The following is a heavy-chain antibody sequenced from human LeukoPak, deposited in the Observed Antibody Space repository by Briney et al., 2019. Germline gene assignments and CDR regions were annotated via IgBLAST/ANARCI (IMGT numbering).Heavy chain of an antibody. CDR2: KYFSGSA. V-gene: IGHV4-31*03. D-gene: IGHD2-2*01. J-gene: IGHJ3*02. Sequence: PSQTLSLTCNVSGVSVSDGRYYWTWIRQRQGKGLEWIGYKYFSGSAKYNPSLKSRLTISIDSSRNQFSLRLSSVTAADTATYYCATPYCSTISCLDVFNMWGQGTRVTVSS. CDR1: GVSVSDGRYY. CDR3: ATPYCSTISCLDVFNM.